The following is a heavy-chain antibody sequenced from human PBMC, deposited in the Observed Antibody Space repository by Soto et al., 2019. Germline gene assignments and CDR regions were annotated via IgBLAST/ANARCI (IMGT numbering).Heavy chain of an antibody. D-gene: IGHD3-10*01. J-gene: IGHJ4*02. Sequence: PGGSLRLSCAASGFTFSSYGMHWVRQAPGKGLEWVAVISYDGSNKYYADSVKGRFTISRDNSKNTLYLQMNSLRAEDTAVYYCAKDDILFPMGFGELLPPDYWGQGTLVTVSS. V-gene: IGHV3-30*18. CDR2: ISYDGSNK. CDR1: GFTFSSYG. CDR3: AKDDILFPMGFGELLPPDY.